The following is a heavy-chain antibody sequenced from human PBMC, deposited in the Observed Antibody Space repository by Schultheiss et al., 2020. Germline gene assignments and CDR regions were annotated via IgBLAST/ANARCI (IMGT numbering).Heavy chain of an antibody. J-gene: IGHJ4*02. Sequence: GGSLRLSCAASGFTFSSYGMHWVRQAPGKGLEWVANIKPDGSEEYYADSVKGRFIISRDNAKNSLYLQMNSLRAEDTGVYYCATDPVITAMPIGWGPGTLVTVSS. V-gene: IGHV3-7*01. CDR2: IKPDGSEE. CDR1: GFTFSSYG. D-gene: IGHD1-20*01. CDR3: ATDPVITAMPIG.